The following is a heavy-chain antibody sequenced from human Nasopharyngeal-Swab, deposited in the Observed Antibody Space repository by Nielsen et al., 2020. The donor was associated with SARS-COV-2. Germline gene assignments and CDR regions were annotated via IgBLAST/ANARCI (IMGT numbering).Heavy chain of an antibody. Sequence: GESLKISCAASGFTFSSYWMSWVRQAPGKELEWVANIKQDGSEKYYVDSVKGRFTISRDNAKNSLYLQMNSLRAEDTAVYYCARDDDFWSGYSNGMDVWGQGTTVTVSS. D-gene: IGHD3-3*01. V-gene: IGHV3-7*01. J-gene: IGHJ6*02. CDR3: ARDDDFWSGYSNGMDV. CDR1: GFTFSSYW. CDR2: IKQDGSEK.